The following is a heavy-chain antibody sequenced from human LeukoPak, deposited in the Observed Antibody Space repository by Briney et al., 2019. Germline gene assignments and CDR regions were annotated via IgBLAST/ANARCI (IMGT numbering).Heavy chain of an antibody. CDR2: INPNSGDT. Sequence: ASVKVSCKASGYTFTGYYIHWVRQAPGQGLDWMGWINPNSGDTKYAQKFQGRVTMTRDTSITTAYMELSRLRSDDTAVYYCARDARHRTSSSCYSFYLDSWGQGTLVTISS. J-gene: IGHJ4*02. V-gene: IGHV1-2*02. D-gene: IGHD2-21*01. CDR1: GYTFTGYY. CDR3: ARDARHRTSSSCYSFYLDS.